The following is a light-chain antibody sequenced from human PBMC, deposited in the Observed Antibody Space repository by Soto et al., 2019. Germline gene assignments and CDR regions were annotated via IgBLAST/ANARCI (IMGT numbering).Light chain of an antibody. Sequence: EIVMTQSPATLSVSPGERATLSCRASQSVSSNLAWYQQKPGQAPRLLIYGASTGATGIPARFSGSGSGRDFTLTISSLQSEDFAVYYCQQYNNWPYTFGQGTKLEIK. CDR1: QSVSSN. V-gene: IGKV3-15*01. CDR3: QQYNNWPYT. J-gene: IGKJ2*01. CDR2: GAS.